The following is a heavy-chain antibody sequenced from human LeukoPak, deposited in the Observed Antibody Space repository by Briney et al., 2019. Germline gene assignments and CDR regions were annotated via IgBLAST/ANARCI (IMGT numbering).Heavy chain of an antibody. D-gene: IGHD2-2*01. Sequence: GGSLRLSCAASGFTFSSYGMHWVRQAPGKGLEWVSYISSSGSTIYYADSVKGRFTISRDNAKNSLYLQMSSLRAEDTAVYYCARGDIVVVPDDYWGQGTLVTVSS. CDR1: GFTFSSYG. J-gene: IGHJ4*02. CDR2: ISSSGSTI. CDR3: ARGDIVVVPDDY. V-gene: IGHV3-48*04.